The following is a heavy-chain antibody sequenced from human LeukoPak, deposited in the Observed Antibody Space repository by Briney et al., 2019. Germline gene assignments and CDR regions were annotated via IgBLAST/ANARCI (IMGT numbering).Heavy chain of an antibody. J-gene: IGHJ4*02. V-gene: IGHV3-21*06. CDR2: ISGLGIST. D-gene: IGHD3-22*01. CDR1: GFTFSTYW. CDR3: ARRYYYDTSGYSIDH. Sequence: PGGSLRLSCAASGFTFSTYWMNWVRQAPGKGLEWVSHISGLGISTKYGDSVKGRFTISRDNAKNSLYLQMNSLGAEDTAVYYCARRYYYDTSGYSIDHWGQGTLVTVSA.